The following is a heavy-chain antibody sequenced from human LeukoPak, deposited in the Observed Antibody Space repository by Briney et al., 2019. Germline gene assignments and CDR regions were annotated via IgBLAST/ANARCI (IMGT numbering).Heavy chain of an antibody. D-gene: IGHD2-2*01. CDR3: ARHKCSSNSCGLDY. Sequence: SETLSLTCPVSGGSITSSSYYWGWIRQPPGKGLEWSGRIYYSGSTYYYPSLKRRGTISVDTSKTAFCLEASSVTAPPTAAYYCARHKCSSNSCGLDYWGQGPVVIVSS. CDR1: GGSITSSSYY. J-gene: IGHJ4*02. V-gene: IGHV4-39*01. CDR2: IYYSGST.